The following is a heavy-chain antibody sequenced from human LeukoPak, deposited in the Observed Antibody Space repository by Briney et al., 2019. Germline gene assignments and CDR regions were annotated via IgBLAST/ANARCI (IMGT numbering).Heavy chain of an antibody. CDR1: GFSFYSYT. V-gene: IGHV3-48*02. Sequence: PGGSLRLSCAASGFSFYSYTMSWVRQAPGKGLEWVSYIGWSDSSIYYADSVKGRFTISRDSAKNSLYLQMNSLRDEDTAVYYCARDREWAFDIWGQGTMVTVSS. CDR3: ARDREWAFDI. D-gene: IGHD3-3*01. CDR2: IGWSDSSI. J-gene: IGHJ3*02.